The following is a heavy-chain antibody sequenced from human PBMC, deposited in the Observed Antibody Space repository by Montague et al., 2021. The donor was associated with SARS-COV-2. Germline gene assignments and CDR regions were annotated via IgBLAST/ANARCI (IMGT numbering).Heavy chain of an antibody. V-gene: IGHV4-59*01. CDR3: ARGLGANLDY. J-gene: IGHJ4*02. CDR1: RGFINNYY. CDR2: VFYTGLN. D-gene: IGHD1-26*01. Sequence: SKTLSLTCTVSRGFINNYYWNWIRQSPDKGLEWIGFVFYTGLNKYNPSLESRVTISLDTSGNQFSLRLTSVTAADTAVYFCARGLGANLDYWGQGILVTV.